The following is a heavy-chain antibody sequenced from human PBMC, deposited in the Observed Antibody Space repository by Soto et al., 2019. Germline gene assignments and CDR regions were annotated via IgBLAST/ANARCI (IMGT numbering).Heavy chain of an antibody. Sequence: QVQLQESGPGLVKPSQTLSLTCTVSGDSISRGGYYWNWLRQHPRKGLEWIGYIYHSGSTIYNTSIKSRVTISVDTSKNRLSLELSNVTAADTAVYYCARDGAGAYGLGWFDPWGQGILVTVSS. V-gene: IGHV4-31*03. J-gene: IGHJ5*02. CDR3: ARDGAGAYGLGWFDP. D-gene: IGHD2-21*01. CDR2: IYHSGST. CDR1: GDSISRGGYY.